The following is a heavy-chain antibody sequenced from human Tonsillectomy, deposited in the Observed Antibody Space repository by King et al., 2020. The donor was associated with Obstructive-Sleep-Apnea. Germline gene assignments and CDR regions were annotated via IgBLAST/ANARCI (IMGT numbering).Heavy chain of an antibody. CDR2: INPSGGST. CDR3: ARDPAPDIVVVVAANMDV. Sequence: VQLVESGAEVKKPGASVKVSCKASGYTFTSYYMHWVRQAPGQGLEWMGIINPSGGSTSYAQKFQGRVTMTRDTSTSTVYMELSSLRSEDTAVYYCARDPAPDIVVVVAANMDVGGQGTTVTVSS. CDR1: GYTFTSYY. D-gene: IGHD2-15*01. J-gene: IGHJ6*02. V-gene: IGHV1-46*03.